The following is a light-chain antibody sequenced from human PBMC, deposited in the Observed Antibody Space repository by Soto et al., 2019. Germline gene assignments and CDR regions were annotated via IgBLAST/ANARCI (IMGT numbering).Light chain of an antibody. CDR2: GAS. J-gene: IGKJ2*01. Sequence: EIVMTQSPASLSVSPGDGATLSCRASQSVASKVAWYQQNPGQGPRLLIHGASTRAVGVPARFSGSGSGTDFTRTISSLQSEDFAVYYCQQYHNWPPQYTFGQGTKLQIK. V-gene: IGKV3-15*01. CDR1: QSVASK. CDR3: QQYHNWPPQYT.